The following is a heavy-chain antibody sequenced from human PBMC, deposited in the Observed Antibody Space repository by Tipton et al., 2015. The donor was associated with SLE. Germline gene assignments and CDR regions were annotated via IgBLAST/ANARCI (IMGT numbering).Heavy chain of an antibody. D-gene: IGHD6-13*01. CDR1: GFTFSSYE. Sequence: SLRLSCAASGFTFSSYEMNWVRQAPGKGLEWVSYISSSGSTIYYADSVKGRFTISRDNSKNMLYLQMNSLRAEDTAVYYCARDFLYSSSWYSLDPWGQGTLVVVSS. V-gene: IGHV3-48*03. J-gene: IGHJ5*02. CDR2: ISSSGSTI. CDR3: ARDFLYSSSWYSLDP.